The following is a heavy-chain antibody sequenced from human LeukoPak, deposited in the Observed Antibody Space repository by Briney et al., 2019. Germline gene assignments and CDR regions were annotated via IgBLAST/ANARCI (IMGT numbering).Heavy chain of an antibody. CDR1: GGSISGYF. V-gene: IGHV4-59*08. D-gene: IGHD1-14*01. J-gene: IGHJ4*02. Sequence: SETLSLTCTVSGGSISGYFWSWIRQPPGKGLEWIGYISYSRTTNYNPSLKSRITISVDTSKDQFSLKLSSVTAADTAVYYCARGGSHEPHDYWGQGTLVTVSS. CDR2: ISYSRTT. CDR3: ARGGSHEPHDY.